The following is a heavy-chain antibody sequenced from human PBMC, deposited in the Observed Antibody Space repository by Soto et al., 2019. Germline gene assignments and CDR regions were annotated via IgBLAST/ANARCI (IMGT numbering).Heavy chain of an antibody. CDR2: ISYDGSNK. J-gene: IGHJ4*02. Sequence: VGSRRLSCSSSVFTCITYCMNWVRQAAGNGLEWVSVISYDGSNKQFAYSVKGRFTISRDNSKNTLYLQMNSLRAEDTDVYYCARDEAEDGNGKVEYWGKGTMVTVS. V-gene: IGHV3-30*04. CDR1: VFTCITYC. CDR3: ARDEAEDGNGKVEY. D-gene: IGHD6-13*01.